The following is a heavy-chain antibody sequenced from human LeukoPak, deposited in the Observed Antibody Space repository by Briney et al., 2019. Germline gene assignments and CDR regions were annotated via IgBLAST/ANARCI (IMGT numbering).Heavy chain of an antibody. Sequence: PSEALPLTCAVYGGSFSGYYWSWIRQPPGKGLEWIGEINHSGSTNYNPSLKSRVTISVDTSKNQFSLKLSSVTAADTAVYYCARERLPNYYGSGSEAFDIWGQGTMVTVSS. CDR2: INHSGST. J-gene: IGHJ3*02. V-gene: IGHV4-34*01. D-gene: IGHD3-10*01. CDR3: ARERLPNYYGSGSEAFDI. CDR1: GGSFSGYY.